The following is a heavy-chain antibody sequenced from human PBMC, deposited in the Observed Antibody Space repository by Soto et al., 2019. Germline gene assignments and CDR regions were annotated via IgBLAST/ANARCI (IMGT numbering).Heavy chain of an antibody. CDR3: ARDLLAAGSDALDI. V-gene: IGHV1-46*01. Sequence: QVQLVQSGAEVKKPGASVKVSCKASGYTFTRHYIHWVRQAPGQGLEWMGIINSSGGHTYYAQKFLGRVTMISDTSTSTLYMELSSLRSEDTAVYYCARDLLAAGSDALDIWGQGTMVTVSS. D-gene: IGHD6-13*01. J-gene: IGHJ3*02. CDR1: GYTFTRHY. CDR2: INSSGGHT.